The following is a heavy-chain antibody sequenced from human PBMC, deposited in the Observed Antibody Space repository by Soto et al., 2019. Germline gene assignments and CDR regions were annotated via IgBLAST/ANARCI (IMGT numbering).Heavy chain of an antibody. CDR2: INSDGSTT. Sequence: EVQLVESGGGLVQPGGSLRLSCAASGFTFSSYWMLWVRQAPGKGLVWVSRINSDGSTTSYADSVKGRFTISRDNAKNPLYLQMNSLRAEATAVYYCARVNPGYSYVKYWGQGTLVTVSS. D-gene: IGHD5-18*01. CDR3: ARVNPGYSYVKY. J-gene: IGHJ4*02. V-gene: IGHV3-74*01. CDR1: GFTFSSYW.